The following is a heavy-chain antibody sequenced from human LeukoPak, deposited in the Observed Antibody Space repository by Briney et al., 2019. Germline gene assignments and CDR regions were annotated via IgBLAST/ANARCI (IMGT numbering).Heavy chain of an antibody. Sequence: GGSLRLSCAASGFTFSSYIMNWVRQAPGKGLEWVSSISSSSNHIYYADSMKGRFTISRDDAKNSLFLQMNTLRAEDTAVYYCAREDASAFDIWGQGTMVSVSS. CDR2: ISSSSNHI. J-gene: IGHJ3*02. CDR3: AREDASAFDI. CDR1: GFTFSSYI. V-gene: IGHV3-21*01.